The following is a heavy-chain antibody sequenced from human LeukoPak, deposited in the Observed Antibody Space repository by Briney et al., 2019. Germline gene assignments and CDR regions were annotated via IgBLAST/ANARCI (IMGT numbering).Heavy chain of an antibody. CDR3: ARDDASAFDI. CDR2: INPSSGGT. D-gene: IGHD6-6*01. J-gene: IGHJ3*02. Sequence: GASVKVSCKASGYSFTNYAMNWVRQAPGQGLEWMGWINPSSGGTKFAQKFQGRVTMTRDTSISTAYMELSRLRSDDTAVYYCARDDASAFDIWGQGTMVTVSS. V-gene: IGHV1-2*02. CDR1: GYSFTNYA.